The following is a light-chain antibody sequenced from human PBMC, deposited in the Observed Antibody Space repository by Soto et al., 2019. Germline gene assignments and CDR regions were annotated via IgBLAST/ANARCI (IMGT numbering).Light chain of an antibody. J-gene: IGKJ1*01. CDR1: QSVSSN. Sequence: IGLTQSPTPLSVSPVDTATLSCRANQSVSSNLAWYQQKPGQAPRLLIYGASTRATAIPARFSGSGSGTEFTLNITSLQSEGIAVYYCPQYDSWLVWTFGQGTKVDIK. V-gene: IGKV3-15*01. CDR2: GAS. CDR3: PQYDSWLVWT.